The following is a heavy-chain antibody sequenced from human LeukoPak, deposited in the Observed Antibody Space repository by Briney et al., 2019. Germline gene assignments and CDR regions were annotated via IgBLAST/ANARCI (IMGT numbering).Heavy chain of an antibody. V-gene: IGHV3-30*18. CDR3: AKGRRFDGSYYEDAFDI. CDR1: GFTFSSYG. J-gene: IGHJ3*02. CDR2: ISYDGSNK. D-gene: IGHD1-26*01. Sequence: GGSLRLSCAASGFTFSSYGMHWVRQAPGKGLEWVAVISYDGSNKYYADSVKGRFTISRDNSKNTLYLQMNSLRAEDTAVYYCAKGRRFDGSYYEDAFDIWGQGTMVTVSS.